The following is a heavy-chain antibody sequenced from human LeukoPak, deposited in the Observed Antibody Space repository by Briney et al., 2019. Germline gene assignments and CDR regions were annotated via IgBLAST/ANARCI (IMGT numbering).Heavy chain of an antibody. CDR3: ARFSIWYSYGEGDFDF. V-gene: IGHV3-23*01. Sequence: GGSLRLSCAASGFTFSSYAMSWVRQAPGKGLEWVSGISGSGGSTYYAESGKGRFTISRDNSKNTVFLQMNSLRAEDTAVYFCARFSIWYSYGEGDFDFWGQGTLVTVSS. D-gene: IGHD5-18*01. CDR1: GFTFSSYA. J-gene: IGHJ4*02. CDR2: ISGSGGST.